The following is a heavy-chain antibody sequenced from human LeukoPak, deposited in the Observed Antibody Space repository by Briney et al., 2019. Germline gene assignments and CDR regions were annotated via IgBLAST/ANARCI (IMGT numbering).Heavy chain of an antibody. CDR3: ARDPVLLWFGAYGMDV. CDR2: INSDGSST. CDR1: GFTFSSYW. J-gene: IGHJ6*02. D-gene: IGHD3-10*01. V-gene: IGHV3-74*01. Sequence: GGSLRLSCAASGFTFSSYWMHWVRQAPGRGLVWVSRINSDGSSTSYADSVKGRFTISRDNAKNTLYLQVNSLRAEDTAVYYCARDPVLLWFGAYGMDVWGQGTTVTVSS.